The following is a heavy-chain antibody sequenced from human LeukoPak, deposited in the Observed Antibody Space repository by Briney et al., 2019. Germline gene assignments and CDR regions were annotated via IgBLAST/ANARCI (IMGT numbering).Heavy chain of an antibody. CDR1: GGSISSYS. J-gene: IGHJ4*02. D-gene: IGHD6-13*01. Sequence: SETLSLTCTVSGGSISSYSWSWIRQPAGKGLEWIGRIYTSGSTNYNPSLKSRVTMSVDTSKNQFSLKLSSVTAADTAVYYCAAGYSSSWYSDYWGQGTLVTVSS. V-gene: IGHV4-4*07. CDR2: IYTSGST. CDR3: AAGYSSSWYSDY.